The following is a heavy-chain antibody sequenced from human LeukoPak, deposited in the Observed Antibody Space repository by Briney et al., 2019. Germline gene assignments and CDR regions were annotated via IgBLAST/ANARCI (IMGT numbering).Heavy chain of an antibody. CDR3: TRVGYIDEGIDY. J-gene: IGHJ4*02. Sequence: QSGGSLRLSCVASGFPFSSYWMTWVRQAPGKGLEWVANIKQDGSKKSYVDSVKGRLTISRDNAKNSLYLQMNSLRAEDTAIYYCTRVGYIDEGIDYWGQGTLVTVSS. CDR1: GFPFSSYW. CDR2: IKQDGSKK. D-gene: IGHD5-24*01. V-gene: IGHV3-7*04.